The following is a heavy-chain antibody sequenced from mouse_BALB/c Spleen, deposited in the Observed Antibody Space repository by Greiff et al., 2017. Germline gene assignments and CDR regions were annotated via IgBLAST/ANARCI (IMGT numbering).Heavy chain of an antibody. J-gene: IGHJ4*01. V-gene: IGHV2-2*02. CDR3: ARKGLRDYAMDY. CDR1: GFSLTSYG. Sequence: VHLVESGPGLVQPSQSLSITCTVSGFSLTSYGVHWVRQSPGKGLEWLGVIWSGGSTDYNAAFISRLSISKDNSKSQVFFKMNSLQANDTAIYYCARKGLRDYAMDYWGQGTSVTVSS. D-gene: IGHD1-1*01. CDR2: IWSGGST.